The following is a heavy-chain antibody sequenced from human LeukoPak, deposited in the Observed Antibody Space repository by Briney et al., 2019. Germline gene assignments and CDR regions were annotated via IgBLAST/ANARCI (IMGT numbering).Heavy chain of an antibody. CDR2: IYYSGST. D-gene: IGHD1-26*01. CDR1: GGSISSYY. Sequence: SETLSLTCTVSGGSISSYYWSWIRQPPGKGLEWIGYIYYSGSTNYNPSLKSRVTISVDTSKNQFSLKLSSVTAADTAVYYCAREVGGTDYFDYWGQGTLVTVSS. V-gene: IGHV4-59*01. CDR3: AREVGGTDYFDY. J-gene: IGHJ4*02.